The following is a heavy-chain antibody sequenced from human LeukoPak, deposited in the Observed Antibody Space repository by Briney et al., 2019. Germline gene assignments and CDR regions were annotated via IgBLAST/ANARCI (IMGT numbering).Heavy chain of an antibody. V-gene: IGHV4-59*01. Sequence: SETLSLTCTVSGGPLSTYYWSWIRQPPGKGLEWIGYLYYNGRTNYNPSLTSRVTLSLDTSKNQFSLKLSSVTAADTAVYYCAREGFGTVGMDVWGKGTTVTVSS. CDR3: AREGFGTVGMDV. D-gene: IGHD3-16*01. J-gene: IGHJ6*03. CDR2: LYYNGRT. CDR1: GGPLSTYY.